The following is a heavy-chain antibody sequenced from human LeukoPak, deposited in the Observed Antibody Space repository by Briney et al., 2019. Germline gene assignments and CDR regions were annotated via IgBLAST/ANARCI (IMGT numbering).Heavy chain of an antibody. J-gene: IGHJ4*02. Sequence: SETLSLTCAVYGGSLSGYYWTWIRQSPGKGLEWSGEINHTGGTNYNPSLKSRVTISVDASKSQFSLKLNSVTAADTAIEYCARPNLYGDYGNHYYFDYWGQGTLVTVSS. CDR3: ARPNLYGDYGNHYYFDY. D-gene: IGHD4-17*01. V-gene: IGHV4-34*01. CDR2: INHTGGT. CDR1: GGSLSGYY.